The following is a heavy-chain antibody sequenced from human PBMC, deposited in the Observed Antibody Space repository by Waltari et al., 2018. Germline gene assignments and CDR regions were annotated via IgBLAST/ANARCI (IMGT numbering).Heavy chain of an antibody. CDR2: INAGNGNT. D-gene: IGHD3-22*01. Sequence: QVQLVQSGAEVKKTGASVKVSCKASGYTFTSYAMHWVRQAPGQRLEWMGWINAGNGNTKYSREVQCRVTITRDTSASTAYMELSSLRSEDMAVYYCARGVGDSSGYYTFDYWGQGTLVTVSS. CDR3: ARGVGDSSGYYTFDY. CDR1: GYTFTSYA. J-gene: IGHJ4*02. V-gene: IGHV1-3*03.